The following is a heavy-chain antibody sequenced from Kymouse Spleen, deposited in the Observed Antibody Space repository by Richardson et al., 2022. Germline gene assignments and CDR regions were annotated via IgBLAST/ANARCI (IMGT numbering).Heavy chain of an antibody. CDR3: ARALVSGWRYFDL. D-gene: IGHD2-15*01,IGHD2-2*02,IGHD2-8*01. CDR1: GFTFSSYW. J-gene: IGHJ2*01. CDR2: IKQDGSEK. V-gene: IGHV3-7*01. Sequence: EVQLVESGGGLVQPGGSLRLSCAASGFTFSSYWMSWVRQAPGKGLEWVANIKQDGSEKYYVDSVKGRFTISRDNAKNSLYLQMNSLRAEDTAVYYCARALVSGWRYFDLWGRGTLVTVSS.